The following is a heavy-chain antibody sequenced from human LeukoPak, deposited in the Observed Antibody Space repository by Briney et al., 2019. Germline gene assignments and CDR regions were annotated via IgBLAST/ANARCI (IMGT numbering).Heavy chain of an antibody. Sequence: GGSLRLSCEASGFTISRYYMGWVRQTPGKGLLWVSLIYSAGSTYYADSVKGRFTVSRDDSKNTVYLQMDSLRADDTAVYFCARVFRYSSFDYWGQGALVTVSS. CDR1: GFTISRYY. CDR2: IYSAGST. J-gene: IGHJ4*02. D-gene: IGHD3-9*01. V-gene: IGHV3-53*01. CDR3: ARVFRYSSFDY.